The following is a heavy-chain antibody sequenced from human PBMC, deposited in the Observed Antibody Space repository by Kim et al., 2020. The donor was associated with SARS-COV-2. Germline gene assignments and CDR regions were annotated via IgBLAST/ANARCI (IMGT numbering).Heavy chain of an antibody. J-gene: IGHJ4*02. CDR2: ITSSSSYI. D-gene: IGHD3-22*01. CDR1: GFTFSSYS. V-gene: IGHV3-21*01. CDR3: AADQDHYDTSGYYPFDY. Sequence: GGSLRLSCAASGFTFSSYSMNWVRQAPGKGLEWVSSITSSSSYIFYTDSVKGRFTISRDNAKNSLYLQMNSLRAEDTAVYYCAADQDHYDTSGYYPFDYWGQGSLVTVSS.